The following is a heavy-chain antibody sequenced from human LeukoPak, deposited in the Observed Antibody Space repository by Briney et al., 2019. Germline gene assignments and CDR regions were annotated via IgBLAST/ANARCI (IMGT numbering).Heavy chain of an antibody. V-gene: IGHV1-69*13. Sequence: GASVKVSCKASGGTFSSYAISWVRQAPGQGLEWMGRIIPIFGTANYAQKFQGRVTITADESTSTAYMELSSLGSEDTAVYYCVIAARPSYYYYYVDVWGKGTTVTVSS. CDR1: GGTFSSYA. J-gene: IGHJ6*03. D-gene: IGHD6-6*01. CDR3: VIAARPSYYYYYVDV. CDR2: IIPIFGTA.